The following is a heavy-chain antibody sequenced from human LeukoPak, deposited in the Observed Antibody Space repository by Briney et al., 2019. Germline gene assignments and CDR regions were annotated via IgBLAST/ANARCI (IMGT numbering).Heavy chain of an antibody. J-gene: IGHJ3*02. Sequence: GGSLRLSCAASGFTFSSYEMNWVRQAPGKGLEWVSYISSSGSTIYYADSVKGRFTISRDNAKNSLYLQMNSLRAEDTAVYYCARAGLPSAFDIWGQGTMVTVSS. V-gene: IGHV3-48*03. CDR3: ARAGLPSAFDI. CDR2: ISSSGSTI. CDR1: GFTFSSYE.